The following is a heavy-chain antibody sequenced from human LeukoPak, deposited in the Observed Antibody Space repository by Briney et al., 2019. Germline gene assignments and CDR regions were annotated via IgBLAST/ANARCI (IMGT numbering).Heavy chain of an antibody. D-gene: IGHD3-10*01. CDR3: ASQKTRATGSYYYYYMDV. J-gene: IGHJ6*03. V-gene: IGHV5-51*01. Sequence: GESLKISCKGSGYTSSDYWIGWVRQMPGKGLEWMGIIYPGDSDIRYSPSFQGRVTISADKSTTTAYLQWSSLKASDTAMYYCASQKTRATGSYYYYYMDVWGKGTTVTVSS. CDR2: IYPGDSDI. CDR1: GYTSSDYW.